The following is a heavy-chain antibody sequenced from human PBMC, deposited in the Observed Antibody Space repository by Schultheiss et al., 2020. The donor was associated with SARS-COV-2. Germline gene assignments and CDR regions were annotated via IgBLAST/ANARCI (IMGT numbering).Heavy chain of an antibody. CDR1: GGSFSGYY. J-gene: IGHJ4*02. CDR3: ARGTWEQPLDY. CDR2: IYTSGST. V-gene: IGHV4-59*10. Sequence: SETLSLTCAVYGGSFSGYYWSWIRQPAGKGLEWIGRIYTSGSTNYNPSLKSRVTMSVDTSKNQFSLKLSSVTAADTAVYYCARGTWEQPLDYWGQGTLVTVSS. D-gene: IGHD1-26*01.